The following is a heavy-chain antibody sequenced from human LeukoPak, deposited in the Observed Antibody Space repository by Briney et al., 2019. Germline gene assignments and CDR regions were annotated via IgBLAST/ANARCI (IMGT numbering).Heavy chain of an antibody. V-gene: IGHV2-5*02. CDR3: AHRKNYYDSSVFDN. Sequence: GSGPTLVNPTQPLTLTCTFSGFSLNTRRVGVGWIRQPPVRALEWLALIYWDDDRRYSPSLKSRLTITKDTSRNQVVLTMTNMDPVDTATYFCAHRKNYYDSSVFDNWGQGTLVTVSS. D-gene: IGHD3-22*01. CDR1: GFSLNTRRVG. J-gene: IGHJ4*02. CDR2: IYWDDDR.